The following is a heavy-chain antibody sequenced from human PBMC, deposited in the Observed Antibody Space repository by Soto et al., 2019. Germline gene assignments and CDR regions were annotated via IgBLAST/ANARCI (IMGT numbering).Heavy chain of an antibody. CDR2: ISSSSTI. J-gene: IGHJ5*02. D-gene: IGHD2-15*01. CDR3: ARADCSGGSCYRLNWFDP. Sequence: GGSLRLSCAASGFTFSSYSMNWVRQAPGKGLEWVSYISSSSTIYYADSVKGRFTISRDNAKNSLYLQMNSLRDEDTAVYYCARADCSGGSCYRLNWFDPWGQGTLVTVSS. CDR1: GFTFSSYS. V-gene: IGHV3-48*02.